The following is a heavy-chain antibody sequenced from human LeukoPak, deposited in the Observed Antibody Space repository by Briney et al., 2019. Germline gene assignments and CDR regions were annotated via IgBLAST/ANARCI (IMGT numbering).Heavy chain of an antibody. J-gene: IGHJ4*02. D-gene: IGHD6-19*01. CDR1: GFTFSSYG. CDR2: ISSSGSTI. CDR3: ARSPTGSGWYYFDY. Sequence: GGSLRLSCEASGFTFSSYGMNWVRQAPGKGLEWVSYISSSGSTIYYADSVKGRFTISRDNAKNSLYLQMNSLRAEDTAVYYCARSPTGSGWYYFDYWGQGTLVTVSS. V-gene: IGHV3-48*04.